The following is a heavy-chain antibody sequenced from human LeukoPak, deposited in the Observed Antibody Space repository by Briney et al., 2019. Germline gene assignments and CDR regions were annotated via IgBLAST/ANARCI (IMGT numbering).Heavy chain of an antibody. CDR3: ARDSGGNLFDF. Sequence: GGSLRLSCTASGFTFSGFTFHWVRQAPGGGLEWVALISYDARNKYYGDSVKGRFTISRDNANNTLYLHMNSLRGDDTAFYYCARDSGGNLFDFWGQGTPVAVSS. CDR1: GFTFSGFT. V-gene: IGHV3-30*03. CDR2: ISYDARNK. D-gene: IGHD2-15*01. J-gene: IGHJ4*02.